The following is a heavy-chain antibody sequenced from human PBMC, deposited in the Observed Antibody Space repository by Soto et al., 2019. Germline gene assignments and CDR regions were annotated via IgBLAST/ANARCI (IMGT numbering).Heavy chain of an antibody. V-gene: IGHV5-10-1*01. CDR3: ARHETPFRYDLRTGYIDF. CDR1: GYTFTSHW. J-gene: IGHJ4*01. D-gene: IGHD3-3*01. Sequence: GESLKISCKGSGYTFTSHWISWVRQMPGKGLEWMGRIDPGDSYTNYSPSFQGHVTISADKSISTAYLQWSGLKASDTALYYCARHETPFRYDLRTGYIDFWGHGPLVTVS. CDR2: IDPGDSYT.